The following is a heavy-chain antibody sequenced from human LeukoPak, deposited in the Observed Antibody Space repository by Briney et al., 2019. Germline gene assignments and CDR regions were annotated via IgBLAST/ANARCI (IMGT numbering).Heavy chain of an antibody. CDR3: ARHQGRLQLPFDY. D-gene: IGHD5-24*01. CDR1: GGSISSSSYY. CDR2: IYYSGST. V-gene: IGHV4-39*01. J-gene: IGHJ4*02. Sequence: PSETLSLICTVSGGSISSSSYYWGWIRQPPGKGLEWVGSIYYSGSTYYNPSLKSRVTISVDTSKNQFSLKLSSVTAADTAVYYCARHQGRLQLPFDYWGQGTLVTVSS.